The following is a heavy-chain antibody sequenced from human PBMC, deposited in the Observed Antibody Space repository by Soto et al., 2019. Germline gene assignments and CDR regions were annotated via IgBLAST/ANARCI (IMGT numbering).Heavy chain of an antibody. CDR3: TRGPPRVQWFDP. CDR1: GGAVSIGTYY. CDR2: IYFTGST. Sequence: SETLSLTSTVSGGAVSIGTYYWSWIRQPPGKGLEWIGHIYFTGSTNYNPSLKSRVTMSLDTSRNQFSLKLSSVTAADTAVYYCTRGPPRVQWFDPWGLGTLVTVSS. J-gene: IGHJ5*02. V-gene: IGHV4-61*01.